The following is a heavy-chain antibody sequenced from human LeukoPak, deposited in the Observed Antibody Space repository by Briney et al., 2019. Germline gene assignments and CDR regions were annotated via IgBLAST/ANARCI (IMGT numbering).Heavy chain of an antibody. D-gene: IGHD3-16*01. CDR3: AKDRYSYAFEYFES. Sequence: GRSLRLSCAASGFTFSSYAMHWVRQAPGKGLEWVAVISYDGSNKYYADSVKGRFTISRDNSKNTLFLQVSSLRAEDTAVYYCAKDRYSYAFEYFESWGQGTLVTVSP. V-gene: IGHV3-30-3*01. CDR1: GFTFSSYA. CDR2: ISYDGSNK. J-gene: IGHJ4*02.